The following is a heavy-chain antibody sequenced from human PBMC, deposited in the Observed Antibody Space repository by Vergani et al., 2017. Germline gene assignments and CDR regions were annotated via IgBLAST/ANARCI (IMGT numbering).Heavy chain of an antibody. V-gene: IGHV3-11*04. CDR3: ARNRGYCRGHSCFGNLVGSAFYGMDV. Sequence: QVQLVESGGGLVKPGGSLRLSCGASGFTFTDYYMTWIRQAPGKGLEWLSYISSSDSAIYYADSVKGRFTISRDNAKRSLYLQMNSLRVEDTAVYYCARNRGYCRGHSCFGNLVGSAFYGMDVWGQGTTVTVS. J-gene: IGHJ6*02. D-gene: IGHD2-15*01. CDR1: GFTFTDYY. CDR2: ISSSDSAI.